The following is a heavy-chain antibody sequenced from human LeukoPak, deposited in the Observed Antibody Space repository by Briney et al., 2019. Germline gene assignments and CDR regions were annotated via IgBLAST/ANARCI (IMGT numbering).Heavy chain of an antibody. V-gene: IGHV1-24*01. J-gene: IGHJ4*02. Sequence: ASVKVSCKVSGYTLTELSMHWVRQAPGKGLEWMGGFDPEDGETIYAQKFQGGVTMTEDTSTDTAYMELSSLRSEDTAVYYCATAVYSSSWTTLLSWGQGTLVTVSS. CDR3: ATAVYSSSWTTLLS. CDR2: FDPEDGET. D-gene: IGHD6-13*01. CDR1: GYTLTELS.